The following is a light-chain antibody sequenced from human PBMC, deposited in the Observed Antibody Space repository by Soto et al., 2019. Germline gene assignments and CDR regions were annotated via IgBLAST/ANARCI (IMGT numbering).Light chain of an antibody. Sequence: QSALTQPASVSGSPGQSITISCTGTSSDVGYYNLVSWYQQHPGKAPKLMMSEVSKRPSGVSNRFSGSKSGNTASLTISGLQSEDEADYYCCSYVGSSTVVFGGGTKMTVL. CDR1: SSDVGYYNL. CDR2: EVS. CDR3: CSYVGSSTVV. V-gene: IGLV2-23*02. J-gene: IGLJ2*01.